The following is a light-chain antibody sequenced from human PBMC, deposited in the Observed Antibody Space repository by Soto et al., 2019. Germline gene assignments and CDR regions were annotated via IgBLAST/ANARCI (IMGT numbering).Light chain of an antibody. J-gene: IGKJ5*01. Sequence: DIQMTQSPSSLSASLGDRVTITCQASQDVSNYLNWYQHKPGKAPRLLLYDASSLESGVPSRCSGSGGGTDFTLSISSVQPEDFATYFCQQSYMDPITFGQGTRLEI. V-gene: IGKV1-39*01. CDR1: QDVSNY. CDR3: QQSYMDPIT. CDR2: DAS.